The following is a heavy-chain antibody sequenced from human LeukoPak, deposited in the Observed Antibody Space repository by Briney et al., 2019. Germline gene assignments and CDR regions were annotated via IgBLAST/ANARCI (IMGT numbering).Heavy chain of an antibody. Sequence: GGSLRLSCAASGFTFNNAWMSWVRQAPGKGLEWVGRIKSKTDGGTTDYAAPVKGRFTISRDDSKNTLYLQMNSLRAEDAAVYYCAKKRIAAAGKPDFDYWGQGTLVTVSS. V-gene: IGHV3-15*01. CDR2: IKSKTDGGTT. CDR3: AKKRIAAAGKPDFDY. CDR1: GFTFNNAW. D-gene: IGHD6-13*01. J-gene: IGHJ4*02.